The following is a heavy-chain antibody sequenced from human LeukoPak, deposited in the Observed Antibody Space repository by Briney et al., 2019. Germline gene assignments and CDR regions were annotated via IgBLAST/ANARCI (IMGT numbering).Heavy chain of an antibody. J-gene: IGHJ4*02. CDR3: AGRYYYGSGSPAQVDY. CDR2: IYYSGST. CDR1: GGSFSGYY. Sequence: SETLSLTCAVYGGSFSGYYWSWIRQPPGKGLEWIGYIYYSGSTNYNPSLKSRVTISVDTSKNQFSLKLSSVTAADTAVYYCAGRYYYGSGSPAQVDYWGQGTLVTVSS. V-gene: IGHV4-59*01. D-gene: IGHD3-10*01.